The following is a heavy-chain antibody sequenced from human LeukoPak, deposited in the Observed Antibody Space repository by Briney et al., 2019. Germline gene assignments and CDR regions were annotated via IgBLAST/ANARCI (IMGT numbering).Heavy chain of an antibody. Sequence: SETLSLTXTVSGGSISSYYWSWIRQPPGKGLEWIGYIYYSGSTNYNPSLKSRVTISVDTSKNQFSLKLSSVTAADTAVYYCASMDKTAMVYWGQGTLVTVSS. CDR1: GGSISSYY. V-gene: IGHV4-59*01. J-gene: IGHJ4*02. CDR3: ASMDKTAMVY. CDR2: IYYSGST. D-gene: IGHD5-18*01.